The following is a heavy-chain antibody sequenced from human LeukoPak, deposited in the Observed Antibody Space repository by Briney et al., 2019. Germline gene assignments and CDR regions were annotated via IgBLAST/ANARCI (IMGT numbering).Heavy chain of an antibody. CDR3: ARDRHYGSGTYDQ. V-gene: IGHV1-2*02. Sequence: ASVKVSCKASGYTFRGYYIHWVRQAPGHGLQWLGWINPESGDTDYAQQFQGRVTMTRDTSIGTVYMELNSLKLEDTAAYYCARDRHYGSGTYDQWGQGTLVIASS. J-gene: IGHJ4*02. CDR1: GYTFRGYY. D-gene: IGHD3-10*01. CDR2: INPESGDT.